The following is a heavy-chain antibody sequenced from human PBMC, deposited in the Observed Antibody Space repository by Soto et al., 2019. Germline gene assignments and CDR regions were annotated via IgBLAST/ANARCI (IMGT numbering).Heavy chain of an antibody. CDR2: ISAYNGNT. Sequence: ASVKVSCKASGYTFTSYGISWVRQAPGQGLEWMGWISAYNGNTNYAQKLQGRVTMTTDTSTSTAYMELRSLRSDDTAVYYCARDKAKHTKNNWFDTWGQGTLVTVSS. J-gene: IGHJ5*02. D-gene: IGHD2-8*01. CDR1: GYTFTSYG. CDR3: ARDKAKHTKNNWFDT. V-gene: IGHV1-18*04.